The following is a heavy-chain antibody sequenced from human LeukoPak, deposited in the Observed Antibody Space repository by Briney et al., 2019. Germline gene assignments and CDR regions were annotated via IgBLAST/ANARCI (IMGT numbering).Heavy chain of an antibody. V-gene: IGHV3-21*01. CDR3: ARDLGLYCSSTSCYMY. D-gene: IGHD2-2*02. Sequence: GGSLRLSCAASGFTFSSYSMNWVRQAPGKGLEWVSSISSSSSYMYYADSVKGRFTISRDNAKNSLYLQMNSLRAEDTAVYYCARDLGLYCSSTSCYMYWGQGTLVTVSS. CDR1: GFTFSSYS. CDR2: ISSSSSYM. J-gene: IGHJ4*02.